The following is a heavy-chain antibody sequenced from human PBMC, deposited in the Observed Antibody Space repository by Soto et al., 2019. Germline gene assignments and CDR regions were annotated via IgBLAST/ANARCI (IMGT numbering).Heavy chain of an antibody. CDR1: GDTFSTHT. V-gene: IGHV1-69*08. D-gene: IGHD3-22*01. Sequence: HVQLLQSGAEVKMPGSSVKVSCHASGDTFSTHTITWVRQAPGQGLEWVGRIIPLLGLTDYAQKFQGRVVITADASSSTTYMVLSRLRSEDTALYYCARDQHCSVSTCFGYPDVWVTGTAVSVSS. CDR3: ARDQHCSVSTCFGYPDV. J-gene: IGHJ6*03. CDR2: IIPLLGLT.